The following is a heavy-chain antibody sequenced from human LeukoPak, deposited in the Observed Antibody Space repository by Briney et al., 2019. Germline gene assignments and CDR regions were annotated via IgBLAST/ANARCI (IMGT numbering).Heavy chain of an antibody. CDR3: ARAVVAFGGVTDY. Sequence: PSETLSLTCAVYGGSFSGYYWSWIRQPPGKGLEWIGYIHYSGSAYYNPSLKSRLNISADTSKNQFSLKLSSVTAADTAVYYCARAVVAFGGVTDYWGQGTLVTVSS. V-gene: IGHV4-34*09. CDR2: IHYSGSA. D-gene: IGHD3-16*01. CDR1: GGSFSGYY. J-gene: IGHJ4*02.